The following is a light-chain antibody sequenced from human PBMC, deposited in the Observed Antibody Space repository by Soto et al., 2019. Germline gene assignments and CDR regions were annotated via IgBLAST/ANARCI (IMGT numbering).Light chain of an antibody. CDR2: EGS. CDR1: NGDFENYNL. CDR3: CSYEGSSTSVV. J-gene: IGLJ2*01. V-gene: IGLV2-23*01. Sequence: QSALTQPASVSGSPGQSITISCTGTNGDFENYNLVSWYQQHPGKAPKVMIYEGSRRPSGVSNRFSGSKSGNAASLTISWLQAEDEADYYCCSYEGSSTSVVFGGGTKLTVL.